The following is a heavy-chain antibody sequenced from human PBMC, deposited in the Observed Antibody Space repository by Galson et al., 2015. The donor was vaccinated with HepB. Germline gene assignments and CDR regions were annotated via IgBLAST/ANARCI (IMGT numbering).Heavy chain of an antibody. Sequence: EWVASIRSYSSNIYYADSVKGRFTISRDNAKNSLYLQMNSLRAEDTAVYYCARGWDDAPTRMDVFDLWGQGTVVTVSS. CDR2: IRSYSSNI. CDR3: ARGWDDAPTRMDVFDL. V-gene: IGHV3-21*01. D-gene: IGHD1-26*01. J-gene: IGHJ3*01.